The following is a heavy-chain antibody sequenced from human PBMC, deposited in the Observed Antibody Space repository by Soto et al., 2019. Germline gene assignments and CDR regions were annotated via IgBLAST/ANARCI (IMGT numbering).Heavy chain of an antibody. V-gene: IGHV4-34*01. J-gene: IGHJ4*02. Sequence: SETLSLTCAVYGGSFSGYYWSWIRQPPGKGLEWIGEINHSGSTNYNPSLKSRVTISVDTSKNQFSLKLSSVTAADTAVYYCVRVSEWLLSGVDYWGQGTLVTVSS. CDR1: GGSFSGYY. CDR2: INHSGST. CDR3: VRVSEWLLSGVDY. D-gene: IGHD3-3*01.